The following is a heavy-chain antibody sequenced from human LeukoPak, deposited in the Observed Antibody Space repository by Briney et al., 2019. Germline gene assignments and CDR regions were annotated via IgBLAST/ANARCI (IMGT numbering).Heavy chain of an antibody. D-gene: IGHD1-26*01. Sequence: GRSLRLSCAASGFTFSSYAMHWVRQAPGKGLEWVAVTSYDGSNKYYADSVKGRFTISRDNSKNTLYLQMNSLRAEDTAVYYCARGRSWSYFGDQWGQGTPVTVSS. CDR1: GFTFSSYA. V-gene: IGHV3-30-3*01. CDR2: TSYDGSNK. J-gene: IGHJ4*02. CDR3: ARGRSWSYFGDQ.